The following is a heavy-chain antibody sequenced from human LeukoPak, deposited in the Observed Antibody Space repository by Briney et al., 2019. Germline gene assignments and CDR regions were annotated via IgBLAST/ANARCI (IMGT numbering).Heavy chain of an antibody. CDR3: ARQHYGGNSVPWDY. Sequence: GASVKVSCKASGYTFTTYGISWVRLAPGQGLEWMGWISGYNGNTKYAENLQGRVTMTTDTSTSTAYMELRSLRSDDTAVYYCARQHYGGNSVPWDYWGQGTLVTVSS. V-gene: IGHV1-18*01. CDR1: GYTFTTYG. D-gene: IGHD4-23*01. CDR2: ISGYNGNT. J-gene: IGHJ4*02.